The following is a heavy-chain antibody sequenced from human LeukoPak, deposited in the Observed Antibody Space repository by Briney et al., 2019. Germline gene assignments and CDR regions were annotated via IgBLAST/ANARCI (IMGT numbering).Heavy chain of an antibody. CDR3: AKAVGRITMIVVGYYFDY. D-gene: IGHD3-22*01. V-gene: IGHV3-23*01. CDR2: ISGSGGST. Sequence: GGSLRLSCAASGFTFSSYAMSWVRQAPGKGLEWVSAISGSGGSTYYADSVKGRFTISRDNSKNTLYLQMNSLRAEDTAVYYCAKAVGRITMIVVGYYFDYWGQGTLVTVSS. J-gene: IGHJ4*02. CDR1: GFTFSSYA.